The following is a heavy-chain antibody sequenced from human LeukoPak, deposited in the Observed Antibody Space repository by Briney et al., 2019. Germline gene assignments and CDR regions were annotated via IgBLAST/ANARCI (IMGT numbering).Heavy chain of an antibody. CDR3: AKALALVNDAFDI. CDR2: ISWNSNNI. Sequence: GGSLRLSCAASGFTFDDYAMHWVRQAPGKGLEWVSGISWNSNNIGYADSVKGRFTISRDNAKNSLYLQMNSLRAEDTALYYCAKALALVNDAFDIWGQGTMVTVSS. D-gene: IGHD5-18*01. V-gene: IGHV3-9*01. J-gene: IGHJ3*02. CDR1: GFTFDDYA.